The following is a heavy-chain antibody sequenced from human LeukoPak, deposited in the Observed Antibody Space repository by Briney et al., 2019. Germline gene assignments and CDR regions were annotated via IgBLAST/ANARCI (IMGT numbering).Heavy chain of an antibody. Sequence: PGGSLRLSCAASGFTFSNYAMSWVRQAPGKGLEWVSTISGSGDSTYYADSVKGPLTISRDNFKNTLHLQMNSLRAEDTALYYCAKVPYSDYGSGRPPFMDAWGQGTTVTVSS. D-gene: IGHD3-10*01. V-gene: IGHV3-23*01. CDR3: AKVPYSDYGSGRPPFMDA. J-gene: IGHJ6*02. CDR1: GFTFSNYA. CDR2: ISGSGDST.